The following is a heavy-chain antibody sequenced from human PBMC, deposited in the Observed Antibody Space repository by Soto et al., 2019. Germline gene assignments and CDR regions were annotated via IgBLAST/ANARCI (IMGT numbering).Heavy chain of an antibody. J-gene: IGHJ3*02. CDR2: IIPIFGTA. Sequence: SVKVSCKASGGTFSSYAISWLRQAPGQGLEWMGGIIPIFGTANYAQKFQGRVTITADESTSTAYMELSSLRSEDTAVYYCARERHGAFDIWGQGTMVTVSS. CDR3: ARERHGAFDI. V-gene: IGHV1-69*13. CDR1: GGTFSSYA.